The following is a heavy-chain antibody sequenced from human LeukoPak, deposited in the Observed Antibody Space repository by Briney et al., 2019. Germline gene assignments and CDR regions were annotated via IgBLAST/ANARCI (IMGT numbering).Heavy chain of an antibody. CDR2: IRSKSVGGTT. CDR1: GFTFTYAW. J-gene: IGHJ4*02. Sequence: GGSLRLSCAVSGFTFTYAWMSWVRQAPGKGLEWVCRIRSKSVGGTTDYSQTVKRKFTISRDDSNYTQYLQMNSLKNEYTAVYHCTTIASGGIYDYWGQGTLVTVSS. D-gene: IGHD6-13*01. CDR3: TTIASGGIYDY. V-gene: IGHV3-15*01.